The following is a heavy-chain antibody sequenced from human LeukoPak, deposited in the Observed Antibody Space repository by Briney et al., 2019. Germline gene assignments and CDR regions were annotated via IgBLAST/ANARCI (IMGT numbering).Heavy chain of an antibody. D-gene: IGHD2-15*01. CDR3: ARVLRGRSVVVVDHYYYHMDV. V-gene: IGHV4-38-2*02. J-gene: IGHJ6*03. Sequence: SETLSLTCTVSGYSISSGYYWGWIRQPPGKGLEWIGNMHHSGSTYFNPSLKSRVTISIDTSKNQFSLKLSSVTAADTAVYYCARVLRGRSVVVVDHYYYHMDVWGKGTTVTVSS. CDR2: MHHSGST. CDR1: GYSISSGYY.